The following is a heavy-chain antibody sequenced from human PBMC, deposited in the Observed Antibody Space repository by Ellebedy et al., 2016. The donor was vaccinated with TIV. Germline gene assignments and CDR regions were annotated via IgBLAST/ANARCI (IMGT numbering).Heavy chain of an antibody. CDR3: VRDYVWGSSEGDY. CDR2: IKEDGSEK. CDR1: GFTFRNYW. J-gene: IGHJ4*02. V-gene: IGHV3-7*01. D-gene: IGHD3-16*01. Sequence: PGGSLRLSCAASGFTFRNYWMTWMRRAPGKGLEWLANIKEDGSEKYYLDSVKGRFTISRDNAKNSVFLQMNSLRAEDTSVYFCVRDYVWGSSEGDYWGQGTLVTVSS.